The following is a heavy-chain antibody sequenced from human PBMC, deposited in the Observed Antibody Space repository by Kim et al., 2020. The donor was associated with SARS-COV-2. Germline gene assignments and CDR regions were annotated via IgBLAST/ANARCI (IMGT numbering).Heavy chain of an antibody. Sequence: GGSLRLSCAASGFTFSSYGMHWVRQAPGKGLEWVAVISYDGSNKYYADSVKGRFTISRDNSKNTLYLQMNSLRAEDTAVYYCARGPKRSYYDILNWGQGTLVPVAS. V-gene: IGHV3-33*05. J-gene: IGHJ4*02. CDR2: ISYDGSNK. CDR3: ARGPKRSYYDILN. D-gene: IGHD3-9*01. CDR1: GFTFSSYG.